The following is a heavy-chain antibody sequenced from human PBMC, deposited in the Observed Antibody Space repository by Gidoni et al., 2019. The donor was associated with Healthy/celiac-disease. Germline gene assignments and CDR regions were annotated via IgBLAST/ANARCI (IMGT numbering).Heavy chain of an antibody. J-gene: IGHJ4*01. CDR2: IYYSGST. Sequence: QVQLQESGPGLVKPSETLSLTCTVSGGPISSYYWSWIRQPPGKRLEWIGYIYYSGSTNYNPSLKSRVTISVDTSKNQFSLKLSSVTAADTAVYYCARETDDSSGYYYFDYWGHGTLVTVSS. CDR3: ARETDDSSGYYYFDY. CDR1: GGPISSYY. V-gene: IGHV4-59*01. D-gene: IGHD3-22*01.